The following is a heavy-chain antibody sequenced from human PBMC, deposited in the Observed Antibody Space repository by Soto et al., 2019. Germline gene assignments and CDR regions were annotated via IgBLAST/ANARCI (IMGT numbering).Heavy chain of an antibody. V-gene: IGHV6-1*01. J-gene: IGHJ6*03. CDR1: GDSVSSNSAA. CDR3: AGTTSHQWYYMDV. Sequence: QVQLQDSGPGLVKPSQTLSLTCAISGDSVSSNSAAWNWIRLSPSRGLEWLARTYYRSRWYNDYAVSVRSRITVNPDTSKNQFSLQLTSVTPEDTAVYYCAGTTSHQWYYMDVWGKGTTVTVSS. D-gene: IGHD1-7*01. CDR2: TYYRSRWYN.